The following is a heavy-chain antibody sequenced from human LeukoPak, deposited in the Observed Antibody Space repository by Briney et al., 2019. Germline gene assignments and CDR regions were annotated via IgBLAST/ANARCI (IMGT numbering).Heavy chain of an antibody. CDR1: GGSFSGYY. D-gene: IGHD4-17*01. Sequence: SETLSLTCAVYGGSFSGYYWSWIRQPPGKGLEWIGEINHSGSTNYNPSLKSRVTISVDTSKNQFSLKLSSVTAADTAVYYCARDPPVTQAPDSYYYYGMDVWGQGTTVTVSS. V-gene: IGHV4-34*01. J-gene: IGHJ6*02. CDR3: ARDPPVTQAPDSYYYYGMDV. CDR2: INHSGST.